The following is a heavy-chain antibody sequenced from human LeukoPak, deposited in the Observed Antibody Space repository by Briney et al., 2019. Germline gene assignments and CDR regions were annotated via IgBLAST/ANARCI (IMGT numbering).Heavy chain of an antibody. J-gene: IGHJ4*02. CDR1: GFTFSSYA. Sequence: GGSLRLSCTASGFTFSSYAMNWVRQAPGKGLEWVSAISGSGGGTYYTDSVKGRFTISRDKSKNTLDLQMNSLRVEDTAVYFCARGRSSGWLDNFDYWGQGTLVTVSS. CDR3: ARGRSSGWLDNFDY. V-gene: IGHV3-23*01. D-gene: IGHD6-19*01. CDR2: ISGSGGGT.